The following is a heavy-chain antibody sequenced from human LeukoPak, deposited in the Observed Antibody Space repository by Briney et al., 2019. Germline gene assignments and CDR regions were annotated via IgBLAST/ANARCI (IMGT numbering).Heavy chain of an antibody. D-gene: IGHD3-9*01. V-gene: IGHV3-7*01. CDR3: ASLYYDILTGYYLSSDY. Sequence: GKSLRLSCAASGFTFNKYWMTWVRQAPGKGLEWVATIKTDGSQKYYVDSVKGRFSISRDNAKNSLYLQMNSLRAEDTAVYYCASLYYDILTGYYLSSDYWGQGTLVTVSS. J-gene: IGHJ4*02. CDR2: IKTDGSQK. CDR1: GFTFNKYW.